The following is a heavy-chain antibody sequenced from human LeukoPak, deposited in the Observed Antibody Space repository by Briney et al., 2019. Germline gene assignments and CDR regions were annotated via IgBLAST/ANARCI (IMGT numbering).Heavy chain of an antibody. J-gene: IGHJ4*02. CDR1: GFTFSSYG. CDR2: ISYDGSNK. V-gene: IGHV3-30*03. Sequence: GGSLRFSCAASGFTFSSYGMHWVRQAPGKGLEWVAVISYDGSNKYYADSVKGRFTISRDNSKDTLYLQMNSLRVEDTAVYHCASVGGYDPLFDYWGQGALVTVSS. D-gene: IGHD5-12*01. CDR3: ASVGGYDPLFDY.